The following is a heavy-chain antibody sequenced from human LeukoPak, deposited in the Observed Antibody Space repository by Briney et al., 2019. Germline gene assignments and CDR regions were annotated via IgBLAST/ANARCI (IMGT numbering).Heavy chain of an antibody. CDR2: ISWNSGGI. Sequence: PGGSLRLSCAASGFSLGDHALHWVRRPPGKGLEWVSSISWNSGGIAYADSVKGRFIISRDNAKNSVSLQMSTLRPEDTALYYCVKDVGLTASGSLDYWGQGALVTVSS. CDR1: GFSLGDHA. D-gene: IGHD1-26*01. V-gene: IGHV3-9*01. J-gene: IGHJ4*02. CDR3: VKDVGLTASGSLDY.